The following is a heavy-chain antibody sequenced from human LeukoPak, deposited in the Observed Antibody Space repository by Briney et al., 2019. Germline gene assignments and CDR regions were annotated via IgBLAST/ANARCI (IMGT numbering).Heavy chain of an antibody. V-gene: IGHV3-23*01. CDR3: AKVTSSGWYLNY. CDR1: GFTFSSYA. CDR2: ITASGGNT. D-gene: IGHD6-19*01. Sequence: PGGSLRLSCAASGFTFSSYAMSWVRQAPGKGLEWVSTITASGGNTYYADSVKGRFTISRDNSKNTLYLQMNGLRAEDTAVYYCAKVTSSGWYLNYWGQGTLVTASS. J-gene: IGHJ4*02.